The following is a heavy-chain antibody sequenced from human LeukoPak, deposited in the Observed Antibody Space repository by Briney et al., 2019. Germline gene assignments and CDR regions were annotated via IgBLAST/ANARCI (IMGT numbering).Heavy chain of an antibody. J-gene: IGHJ5*02. CDR3: ARLRVVPAARFDP. Sequence: PSETLSLTCAVSGYSIGSGYYWGWIRQPPGKGLEWIGSIYHSGSTYYNPSLKSRVTISVDTSKNQFSLKLSSVTAADTAVYYCARLRVVPAARFDPWGQGTLVTVSS. CDR1: GYSIGSGYY. D-gene: IGHD2-2*01. V-gene: IGHV4-38-2*01. CDR2: IYHSGST.